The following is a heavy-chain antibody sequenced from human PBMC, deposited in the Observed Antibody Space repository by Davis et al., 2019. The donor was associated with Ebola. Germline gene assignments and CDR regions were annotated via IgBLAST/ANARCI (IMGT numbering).Heavy chain of an antibody. CDR1: GFTFSSYA. J-gene: IGHJ4*02. V-gene: IGHV3-23*01. Sequence: GESLKISCAASGFTFSSYAMSWVRQAPGKGLEWVSAISGSGGSTCYADSVKGRFTISRDNSKNTLYLQMNSLRAEDTAVYYCARATHFDYWGQGTLVTVSS. CDR3: ARATHFDY. CDR2: ISGSGGST.